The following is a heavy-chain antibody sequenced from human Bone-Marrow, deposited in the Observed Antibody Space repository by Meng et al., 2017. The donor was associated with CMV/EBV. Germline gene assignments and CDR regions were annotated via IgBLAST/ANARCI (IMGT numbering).Heavy chain of an antibody. CDR2: IWYDGSNK. Sequence: GESLKISCAASGFTFSTYGMHWVRQAPGKGLEWVAVIWYDGSNKYYADSVKGRFTISRDNSKNTLYPQMNSLRAEDTAVYYCAKVGDIVVVPAANYFDYWGQGTLVTVSS. CDR3: AKVGDIVVVPAANYFDY. V-gene: IGHV3-33*06. D-gene: IGHD2-2*01. J-gene: IGHJ4*02. CDR1: GFTFSTYG.